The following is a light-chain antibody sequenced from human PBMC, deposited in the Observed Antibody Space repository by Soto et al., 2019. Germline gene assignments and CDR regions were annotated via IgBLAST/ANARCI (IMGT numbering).Light chain of an antibody. V-gene: IGKV1-39*01. J-gene: IGKJ1*01. CDR1: QNMDSY. CDR3: QQTYTTPWT. Sequence: DIPMTQSPSSLSASVGDRVTITFRASQNMDSYLNWYQQRPGQAPKLLIHDASILQSGVPSRFSGRGSGTDFALNINRLQPADFATVYCQQTYTTPWTFGQGTKVEIK. CDR2: DAS.